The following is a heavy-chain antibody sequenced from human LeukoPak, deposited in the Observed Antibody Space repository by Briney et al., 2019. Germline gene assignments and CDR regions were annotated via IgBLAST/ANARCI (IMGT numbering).Heavy chain of an antibody. Sequence: ASVTVSRKASGYTFSNYGFSWVRQAPGQGLEWMGWIRAYNGDTKYAQKFQGRVTMTTDTSTTTAYMELRSLRSDDTAVYYCARGAAGGYSPSVEFDYWGQGTLVTVSS. D-gene: IGHD5-12*01. CDR2: IRAYNGDT. CDR1: GYTFSNYG. CDR3: ARGAAGGYSPSVEFDY. V-gene: IGHV1-18*01. J-gene: IGHJ4*02.